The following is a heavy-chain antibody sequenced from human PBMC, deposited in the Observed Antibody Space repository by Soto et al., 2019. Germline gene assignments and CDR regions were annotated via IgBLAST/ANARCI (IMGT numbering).Heavy chain of an antibody. J-gene: IGHJ3*01. D-gene: IGHD1-1*01. CDR1: GLTVSGKKY. V-gene: IGHV3-53*01. CDR2: VYDVDGT. Sequence: DVQLVESGGGLIQPGGSLRLSCADSGLTVSGKKYIAWVRQAPGKGLEWVSGVYDVDGTYYADSVKGRFTISRDTSKTIVFLEMNDLRPDDTVVYYCASWLQREHAYDVWGLGTTVTVSS. CDR3: ASWLQREHAYDV.